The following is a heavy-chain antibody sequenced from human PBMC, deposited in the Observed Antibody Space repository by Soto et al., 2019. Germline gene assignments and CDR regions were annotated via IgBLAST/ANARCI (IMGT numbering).Heavy chain of an antibody. CDR1: GYTFTSYG. CDR3: ARDLSYGHFDY. D-gene: IGHD4-17*01. Sequence: QVQLVQSGAEVKKPGASVKVSCKASGYTFTSYGISWVRHAPGQGLEWIRWISAYNGNTKYAQKILGRVTMTTDTSTSTAYMELRSLRSDDTAVYYCARDLSYGHFDYWGQGTLVTVSS. V-gene: IGHV1-18*01. CDR2: ISAYNGNT. J-gene: IGHJ4*02.